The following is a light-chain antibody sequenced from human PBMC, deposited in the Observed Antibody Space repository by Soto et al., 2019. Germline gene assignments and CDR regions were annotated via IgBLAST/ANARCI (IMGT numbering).Light chain of an antibody. CDR3: QHYGRSPRT. Sequence: EIVLTQSPGTLSLSPGERATLSGRASQSVSSSYLAWHQQKPGQAPRLLIYGASSRATGIPDRFSGSGSGTDFTLTISRLQPEDFAVYYCQHYGRSPRTFGQGTKVEIK. V-gene: IGKV3-20*01. J-gene: IGKJ1*01. CDR1: QSVSSSY. CDR2: GAS.